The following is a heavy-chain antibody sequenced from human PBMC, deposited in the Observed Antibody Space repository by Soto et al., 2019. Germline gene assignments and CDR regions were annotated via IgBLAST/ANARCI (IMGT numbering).Heavy chain of an antibody. D-gene: IGHD3-22*01. V-gene: IGHV4-28*01. CDR1: GYSISSSNW. J-gene: IGHJ4*02. Sequence: PSETLSLTCTVSGYSISSSNWWGWIRQPPGKGLEWIGYIYYSGTTYYNPSLKSRVTISLDTSKSQFSLILRSVTAADTAVYYCARLGDYYQAFDYWGQGALVTVSS. CDR2: IYYSGTT. CDR3: ARLGDYYQAFDY.